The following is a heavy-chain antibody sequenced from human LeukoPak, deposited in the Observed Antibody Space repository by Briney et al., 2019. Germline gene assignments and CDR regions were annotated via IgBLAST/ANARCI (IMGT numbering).Heavy chain of an antibody. CDR3: ARDSAGNDY. CDR1: GFTFSTYW. CDR2: IKEDGSEE. D-gene: IGHD6-13*01. V-gene: IGHV3-7*01. J-gene: IGHJ4*02. Sequence: GGSLRLSCVASGFTFSTYWMSWVRQAPGKGLEWVANIKEDGSEEYYVDSLEGRFTISRDNAKNSLYLQMNSLRAEDTAVYYCARDSAGNDYWGQGTLVTVSS.